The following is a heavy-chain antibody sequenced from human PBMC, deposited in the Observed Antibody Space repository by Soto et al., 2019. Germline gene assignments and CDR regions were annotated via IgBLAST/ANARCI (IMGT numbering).Heavy chain of an antibody. J-gene: IGHJ4*02. D-gene: IGHD6-19*01. CDR2: VSHDGRNT. CDR3: AKGGRKWLVTSDFNY. CDR1: GFTFSDYA. Sequence: VQLVESGGGVVQPGRSLRLACAASGFTFSDYAMHWVRQAPGKGLEWVAVVSHDGRNTHYADSGKGRFTISRDSSKNTVSLEMTSLRAADTAVYYCAKGGRKWLVTSDFNYWGQGDLVTVSS. V-gene: IGHV3-30*18.